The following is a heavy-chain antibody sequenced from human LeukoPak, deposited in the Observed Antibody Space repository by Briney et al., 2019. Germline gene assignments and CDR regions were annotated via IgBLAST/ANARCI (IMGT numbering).Heavy chain of an antibody. J-gene: IGHJ5*02. D-gene: IGHD3-22*01. V-gene: IGHV1-2*06. CDR2: INPNSGGT. CDR3: ASLDYYDSSGYSP. CDR1: GYTFTGYY. Sequence: GAPVKVSCKASGYTFTGYYMHWVRQAPGQGLEWMGRINPNSGGTNYAQKFQGRVTMTRDTSISTAYMELSRLRSDDTAVYYCASLDYYDSSGYSPWGQGTLVTVSS.